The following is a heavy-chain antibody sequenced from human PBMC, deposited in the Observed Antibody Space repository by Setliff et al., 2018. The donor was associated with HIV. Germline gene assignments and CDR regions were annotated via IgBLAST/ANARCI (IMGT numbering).Heavy chain of an antibody. CDR1: GDSISSRNW. V-gene: IGHV4-4*02. CDR2: IYQNGLT. D-gene: IGHD3-22*01. Sequence: SETLSLTCAVTGDSISSRNWWSWVRQAPGKGLQWIGEIYQNGLTNYSPSLKSRVSMSLDRSKNQFSLKMTSVTAADTAVYYCVRAGDYYDSTGARAGFDFWGQGTRVTVSS. CDR3: VRAGDYYDSTGARAGFDF. J-gene: IGHJ3*01.